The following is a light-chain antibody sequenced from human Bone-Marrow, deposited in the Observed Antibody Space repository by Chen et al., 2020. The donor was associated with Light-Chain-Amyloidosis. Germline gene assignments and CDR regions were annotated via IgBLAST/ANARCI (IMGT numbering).Light chain of an antibody. CDR3: QSADSSGTYEVI. CDR1: DLPTKY. CDR2: RDT. Sequence: YELTQPHSVSVSPGQTARITCSGDDLPTKYAYCYQQKPGQAPVLVIHRDTERPSGISERFSGSSSGTTATLTISGVQAEDEADYHCQSADSSGTYEVIFGGGTKLTVL. V-gene: IGLV3-25*03. J-gene: IGLJ2*01.